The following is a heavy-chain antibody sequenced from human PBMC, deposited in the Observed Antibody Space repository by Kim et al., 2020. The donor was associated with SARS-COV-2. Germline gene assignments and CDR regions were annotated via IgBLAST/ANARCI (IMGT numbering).Heavy chain of an antibody. CDR2: IRSGSGTI. V-gene: IGHV3-48*02. D-gene: IGHD1-26*01. CDR3: ARDHKWAFDY. Sequence: GGSLRLSCAASGFTFSSYSVNWVRQAPGKGLEWISYIRSGSGTIYYADSVKGRFTISIDNAKNSLYLQLNSLRDDDTAVYYCARDHKWAFDYWGQGTLVTVSS. CDR1: GFTFSSYS. J-gene: IGHJ4*02.